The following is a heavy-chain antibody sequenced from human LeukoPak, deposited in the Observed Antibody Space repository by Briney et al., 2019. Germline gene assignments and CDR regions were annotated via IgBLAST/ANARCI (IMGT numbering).Heavy chain of an antibody. D-gene: IGHD3-10*01. CDR3: ARVGGH. CDR2: IYSGGST. V-gene: IGHV3-53*01. J-gene: IGHJ4*02. CDR1: GFTFSSYW. Sequence: GGSLRLSCAASGFTFSSYWMSWVRQAPGKGLESVSVIYSGGSTYYADSVRGRFIISRDNSKNTLYLQMNSLRVEDTAVYYCARVGGHWGQGTLVTVSS.